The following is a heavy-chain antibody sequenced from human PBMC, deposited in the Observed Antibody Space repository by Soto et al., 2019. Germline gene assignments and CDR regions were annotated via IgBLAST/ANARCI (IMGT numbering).Heavy chain of an antibody. CDR1: GVSISSNTYY. V-gene: IGHV4-39*01. CDR3: SRGGYTYGRDY. CDR2: IYDSGTT. Sequence: QLQLQESGPGLVKPSETLSLTCTVSGVSISSNTYYWGWIRQPPGKRLEWIGCIYDSGTTYYHQYFKRLVTISVDTSKNQSSLKLSSVTAAYQSVYYCSRGGYTYGRDYWGQGTLVTVSS. D-gene: IGHD5-18*01. J-gene: IGHJ4*02.